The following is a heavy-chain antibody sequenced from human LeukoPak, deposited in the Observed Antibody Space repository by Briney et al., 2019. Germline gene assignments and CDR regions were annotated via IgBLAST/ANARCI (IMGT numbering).Heavy chain of an antibody. CDR1: GYTFTGYY. V-gene: IGHV1-2*02. D-gene: IGHD6-13*01. CDR2: INPNSGGT. CDR3: ARGRILNSIAAAGTLY. J-gene: IGHJ4*02. Sequence: ASVKVSCKASGYTFTGYYMHWVRQAPGQGLEWMGWINPNSGGTNYAQKFQGRVTMTRDTSISTAYMELSRLRSDDTAVYYCARGRILNSIAAAGTLYWGQGTLVTVSS.